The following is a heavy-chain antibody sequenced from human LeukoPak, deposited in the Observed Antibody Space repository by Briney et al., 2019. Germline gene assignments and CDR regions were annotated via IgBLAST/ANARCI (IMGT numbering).Heavy chain of an antibody. V-gene: IGHV3-9*01. J-gene: IGHJ4*02. CDR3: AKDIGGSSGCLDY. Sequence: PGRSLRLSCAASGFTFDDYAMHWVRQAPGKGLEWVSGISWNSGSIGYADSVKGRFTISRDNAKNSLYLQMNSLRAEDTALYYCAKDIGGSSGCLDYWGQGTLVTVSS. CDR2: ISWNSGSI. CDR1: GFTFDDYA. D-gene: IGHD6-19*01.